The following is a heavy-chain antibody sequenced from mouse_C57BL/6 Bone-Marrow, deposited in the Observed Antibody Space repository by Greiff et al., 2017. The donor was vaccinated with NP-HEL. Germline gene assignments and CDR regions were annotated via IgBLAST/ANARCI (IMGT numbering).Heavy chain of an antibody. CDR3: ARSPYSNYAWFAY. Sequence: QVQLQQSGAELARPGASVKLSCKASGYTFTSYGISWVKQRTGQGLEWIGEIYPRSGNTYYNEKVKGKATLTADKSSSTAYMELRSLTSEDSAVYFCARSPYSNYAWFAYWGQGTLVTVSA. CDR2: IYPRSGNT. J-gene: IGHJ3*01. D-gene: IGHD2-5*01. V-gene: IGHV1-81*01. CDR1: GYTFTSYG.